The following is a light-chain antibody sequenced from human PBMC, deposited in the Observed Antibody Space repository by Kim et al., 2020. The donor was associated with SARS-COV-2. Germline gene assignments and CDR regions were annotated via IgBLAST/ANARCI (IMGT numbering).Light chain of an antibody. J-gene: IGKJ4*01. V-gene: IGKV3-11*01. Sequence: SSPGERATLSCRASQSVSTSVAWFQHKPGQAPRLLIHDASYMATGIPARFSGSGSGTDFTLTITGLQAEDFAVYYCQQREDWPLTFGGGTKVDIK. CDR3: QQREDWPLT. CDR2: DAS. CDR1: QSVSTS.